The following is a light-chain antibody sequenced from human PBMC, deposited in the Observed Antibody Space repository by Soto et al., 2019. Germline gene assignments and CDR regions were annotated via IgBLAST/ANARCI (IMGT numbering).Light chain of an antibody. CDR3: SSHTSSSTLV. J-gene: IGLJ2*01. Sequence: QSALTQPASASGSPGQSITISCTGTSSDVGGYNYVSWYQQHPGKAPKLMIYEVSNRPSGVSNRFSGSKSGNTASLTISGIQAEDEADYYCSSHTSSSTLVFGGGTKVTVL. CDR2: EVS. V-gene: IGLV2-14*01. CDR1: SSDVGGYNY.